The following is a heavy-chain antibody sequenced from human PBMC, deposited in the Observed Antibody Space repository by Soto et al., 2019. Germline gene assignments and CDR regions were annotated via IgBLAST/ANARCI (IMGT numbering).Heavy chain of an antibody. Sequence: GESLRLSCAASGFKFSNYAMSWVRQAPGKGLEWVSLISATGGGTYYADSVKGRLTISRDNSHNTLYLQVHSLTAEDTAVYYCAKDCREGGISASYFDFWGQGAQVTVYS. CDR3: AKDCREGGISASYFDF. J-gene: IGHJ4*02. D-gene: IGHD3-16*01. CDR1: GFKFSNYA. V-gene: IGHV3-23*01. CDR2: ISATGGGT.